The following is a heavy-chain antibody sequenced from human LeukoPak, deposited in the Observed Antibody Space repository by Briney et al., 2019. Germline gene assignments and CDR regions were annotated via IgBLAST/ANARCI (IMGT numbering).Heavy chain of an antibody. J-gene: IGHJ6*02. V-gene: IGHV4-34*01. D-gene: IGHD3-3*01. Sequence: SETLSLTCAVYGGSFNGYYWSWIRQPPGKGLEWIGENNHSGSTNYNPSLKSRVTISADTSKNQFSLKLSSVTAADTAVYYCARTPPFRGVVISGYYYYYGMDVWGQGATVTVSS. CDR1: GGSFNGYY. CDR3: ARTPPFRGVVISGYYYYYGMDV. CDR2: NNHSGST.